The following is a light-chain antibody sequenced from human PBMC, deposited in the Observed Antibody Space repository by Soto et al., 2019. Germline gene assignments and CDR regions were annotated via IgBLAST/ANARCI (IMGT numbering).Light chain of an antibody. V-gene: IGLV1-44*01. J-gene: IGLJ1*01. CDR3: ATWDDSLNGDV. CDR1: SSNIGSNT. Sequence: QSVLTQPPSASGTPGHRVTISCSGSSSNIGSNTVNWYQQLPRTAPKLLIYSNGQRPSGVPDRFSASKSGTSASLAISGLQSEDEADYYCATWDDSLNGDVFGTGTKVTVL. CDR2: SNG.